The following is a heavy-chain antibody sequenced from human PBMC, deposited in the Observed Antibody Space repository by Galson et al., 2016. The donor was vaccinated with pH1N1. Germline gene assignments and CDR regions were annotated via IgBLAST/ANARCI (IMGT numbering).Heavy chain of an antibody. CDR3: VRDDYESWSGYDAFDI. CDR1: TSTFSPHG. CDR2: ISSSSTRV. V-gene: IGHV3-48*04. Sequence: SLRLSCAASTSTFSPHGMNWVRQAPGKGLEWISYISSSSTRVFYADSVKGRFTISRDNAKNSLYLQMKSLRAEDTAVYYCVRDDYESWSGYDAFDIWGPGTMVIVSS. J-gene: IGHJ3*02. D-gene: IGHD3-3*01.